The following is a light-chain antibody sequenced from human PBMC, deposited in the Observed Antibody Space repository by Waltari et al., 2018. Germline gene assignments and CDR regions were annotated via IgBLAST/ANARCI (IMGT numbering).Light chain of an antibody. J-gene: IGLJ3*02. CDR1: NTDVGTYDL. CDR3: CAFGGSRNSWV. Sequence: QSALTQPASVSGSPGQSITISCPGTNTDVGTYDLVSWYQQYSDKAPKLIIYEVIKRPAEISNRFSGSKSGNTASLTISGLQAEDEADYFCCAFGGSRNSWVFGGGTKLTVL. CDR2: EVI. V-gene: IGLV2-23*02.